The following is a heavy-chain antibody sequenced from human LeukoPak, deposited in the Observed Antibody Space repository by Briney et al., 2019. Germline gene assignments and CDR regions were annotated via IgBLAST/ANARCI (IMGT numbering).Heavy chain of an antibody. D-gene: IGHD1-26*01. J-gene: IGHJ4*02. V-gene: IGHV4-34*01. Sequence: SETLSLTCAVYGVSFSGYYWSWIRQPPGKGLEWIGEINHSGSTNYNPSLKSRVTISVDTSKNQFSLKLSSVTAADTAVYYCARLVGARIDYWGQGTLVTVSS. CDR1: GVSFSGYY. CDR3: ARLVGARIDY. CDR2: INHSGST.